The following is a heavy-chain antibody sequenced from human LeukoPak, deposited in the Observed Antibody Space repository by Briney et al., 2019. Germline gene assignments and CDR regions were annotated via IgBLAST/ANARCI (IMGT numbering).Heavy chain of an antibody. D-gene: IGHD6-19*01. Sequence: GGSLRLSCAASGFTFSSYAMSWVRQAPGKGLEWVSAISGSGGSTYYADPVKGGVTISRDNSKTTLYLQMNSLRAEDTAVYYCAKEDNIAVAGTGYNWFDPWGQGTLVTVSS. V-gene: IGHV3-23*01. CDR2: ISGSGGST. CDR1: GFTFSSYA. CDR3: AKEDNIAVAGTGYNWFDP. J-gene: IGHJ5*02.